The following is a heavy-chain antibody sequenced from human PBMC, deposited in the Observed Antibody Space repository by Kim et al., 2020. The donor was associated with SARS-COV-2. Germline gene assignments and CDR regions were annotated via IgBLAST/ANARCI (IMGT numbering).Heavy chain of an antibody. CDR2: INHSGST. D-gene: IGHD4-17*01. CDR3: ARGGQMTTGLPFDY. Sequence: SETLSLTCAVYGGSFSGYYWSWIRQPPGKGLEWIGEINHSGSTNYNPSLKSRVTISVDTSKNQFSLKLSSVTAADTAVYYCARGGQMTTGLPFDYWGQGTLVSVSS. CDR1: GGSFSGYY. V-gene: IGHV4-34*01. J-gene: IGHJ4*02.